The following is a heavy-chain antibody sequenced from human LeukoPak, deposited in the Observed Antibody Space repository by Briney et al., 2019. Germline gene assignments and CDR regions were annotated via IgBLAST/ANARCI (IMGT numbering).Heavy chain of an antibody. CDR1: GFTFDDYA. J-gene: IGHJ6*02. CDR3: AKESYSSGWYGCYYGMDV. CDR2: ISWNSGSI. D-gene: IGHD6-19*01. Sequence: GGSLRLSCAASGFTFDDYAMHWVRQAPGKGLEWVSGISWNSGSIGYADSVKGRFTISRDNAKNSLYLQMNSLRAEDTALYYCAKESYSSGWYGCYYGMDVWGQGTTVTVSS. V-gene: IGHV3-9*01.